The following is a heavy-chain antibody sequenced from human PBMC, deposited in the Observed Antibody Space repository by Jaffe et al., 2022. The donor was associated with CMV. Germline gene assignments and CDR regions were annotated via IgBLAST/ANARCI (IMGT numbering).Heavy chain of an antibody. J-gene: IGHJ4*02. CDR1: GFTFSSYE. CDR2: IRGSGSPI. V-gene: IGHV3-48*03. CDR3: ASGGRLEWKPFDY. Sequence: EVQLVESGGGLVQPGGSLRLSCAASGFTFSSYEMNWVRQAPGKGLEWVSYIRGSGSPIYYADSVKGRFTISRDNAKNSLFLQMNSLRGEDTAVYYCASGGRLEWKPFDYWGQGTLVTVSS. D-gene: IGHD3-3*01.